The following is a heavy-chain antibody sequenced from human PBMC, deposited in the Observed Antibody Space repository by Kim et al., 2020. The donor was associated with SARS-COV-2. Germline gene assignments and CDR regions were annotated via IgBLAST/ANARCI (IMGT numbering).Heavy chain of an antibody. J-gene: IGHJ4*02. CDR1: GFTFSNYW. CDR3: ARVDWRPDY. D-gene: IGHD3-9*01. CDR2: IKHDGSEK. V-gene: IGHV3-7*03. Sequence: GGSLRLSCAASGFTFSNYWMSWVRQAPGKGLEWVANIKHDGSEKYYVDSVKGRFTISSDNAKNSLYLQMNSLRAEDTAVYFCARVDWRPDYWGQGTLDT.